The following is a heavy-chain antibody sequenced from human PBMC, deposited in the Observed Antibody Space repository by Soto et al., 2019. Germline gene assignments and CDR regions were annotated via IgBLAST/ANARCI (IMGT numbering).Heavy chain of an antibody. CDR1: GFTFTTYA. J-gene: IGHJ1*01. CDR2: ISGSGNST. V-gene: IGHV3-23*01. CDR3: AKAGGIAGDVEYFQH. D-gene: IGHD6-13*01. Sequence: EVQLLESGGGLVQPGGSLRLSCAASGFTFTTYAMSWVRQAPGKGLEWVSGISGSGNSTYYADSVKGRFTISRDNSKNTLHLQRNSLRDEDTAVYYGAKAGGIAGDVEYFQHWGQGTLVTVSS.